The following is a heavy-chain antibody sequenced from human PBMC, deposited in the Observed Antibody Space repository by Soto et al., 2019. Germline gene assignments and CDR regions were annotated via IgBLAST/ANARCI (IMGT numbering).Heavy chain of an antibody. Sequence: ASVKVSCKASGYSFNGYFTHWVRQAPGQGLEWMGWVDPNSGDTNYAQKFQGRLTMTRDTSISTAYMELSRLTSDDTAVYYCARYEYSNFDYWGQGALVIVSS. CDR1: GYSFNGYF. J-gene: IGHJ4*02. D-gene: IGHD5-18*01. CDR3: ARYEYSNFDY. CDR2: VDPNSGDT. V-gene: IGHV1-2*02.